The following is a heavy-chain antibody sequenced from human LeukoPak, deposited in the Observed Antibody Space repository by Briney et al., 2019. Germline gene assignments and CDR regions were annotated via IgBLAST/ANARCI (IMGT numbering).Heavy chain of an antibody. J-gene: IGHJ3*02. CDR2: IYQSGST. CDR1: GGSISSGGYS. D-gene: IGHD4-17*01. CDR3: ARYGDYVAFDI. V-gene: IGHV4-30-2*01. Sequence: PSQTLSLTCAVSGGSISSGGYSWSWIRQPPGKGLEWIGYIYQSGSTYYNPSLKSRVTISVDRSKNQFSLKLSSVTAADTAVYYCARYGDYVAFDIWGQGTMVTVSS.